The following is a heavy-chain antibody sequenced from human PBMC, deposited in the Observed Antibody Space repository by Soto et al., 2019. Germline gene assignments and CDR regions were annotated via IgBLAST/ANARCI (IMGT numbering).Heavy chain of an antibody. V-gene: IGHV3-49*05. J-gene: IGHJ3*02. Sequence: EVQLVESGGGLVKPGRSLRLSCTASGFTFGDYAMSWFRQAPGKGLEWVGFIRSKAYGGTTEYAASVKGRFTISRDDSKSIAYLQMNSLKTEDTAVYYCTRDDSIAGGPSLAFDIWGQGTMVTVSS. CDR3: TRDDSIAGGPSLAFDI. D-gene: IGHD6-13*01. CDR2: IRSKAYGGTT. CDR1: GFTFGDYA.